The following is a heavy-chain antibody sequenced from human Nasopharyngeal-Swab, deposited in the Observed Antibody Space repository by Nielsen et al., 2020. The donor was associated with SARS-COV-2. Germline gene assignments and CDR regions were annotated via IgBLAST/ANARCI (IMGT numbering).Heavy chain of an antibody. CDR3: ARNPYYYDSKEGWFDP. D-gene: IGHD3-22*01. V-gene: IGHV4-30-2*01. CDR2: IYHSGST. J-gene: IGHJ5*02. Sequence: SETLSLTCAVSGGSISSGGYSWSWIRQPPGKGLEWIGYIYHSGSTYYNPSLKSRVTISVDRSKNQFSLKLSSVTAADTAVYYCARNPYYYDSKEGWFDPWGQGTLVTVSS. CDR1: GGSISSGGYS.